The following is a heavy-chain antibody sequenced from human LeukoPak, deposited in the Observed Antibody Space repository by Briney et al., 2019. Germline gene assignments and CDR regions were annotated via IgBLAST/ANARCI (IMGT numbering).Heavy chain of an antibody. CDR3: AKFNRRYCSSISCYGGFDY. J-gene: IGHJ4*02. CDR2: IRYEGSNK. Sequence: GGSLRPSCEASEFTSSSYAMHWSRKAPGKGLEWGPFIRYEGSNKYYADSVKGRFTISRDNSKNTLYLQMNSLRAEDTAVYYCAKFNRRYCSSISCYGGFDYWGQGTLVTVSS. V-gene: IGHV3-30*02. D-gene: IGHD2-2*01. CDR1: EFTSSSYA.